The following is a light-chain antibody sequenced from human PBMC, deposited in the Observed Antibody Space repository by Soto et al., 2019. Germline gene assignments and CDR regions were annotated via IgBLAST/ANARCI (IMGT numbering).Light chain of an antibody. J-gene: IGKJ4*01. V-gene: IGKV4-1*01. CDR2: WAS. Sequence: DIVMTQSPDSLAVSPGERATFNCKSSQSLLFSTNNKNYLAWYQQKLGQPPKLLIYWASARESGVPDRFSGSGSGPNFTLTIRSLQAEDVAVDYCQQYFATPLTFGGETRVQI. CDR3: QQYFATPLT. CDR1: QSLLFSTNNKNY.